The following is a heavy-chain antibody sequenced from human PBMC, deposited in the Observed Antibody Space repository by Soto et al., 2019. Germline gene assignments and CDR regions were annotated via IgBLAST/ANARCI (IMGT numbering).Heavy chain of an antibody. J-gene: IGHJ4*02. V-gene: IGHV3-33*01. Sequence: QVQLVESGGGVVQPGRSLRLSCAASGFTFSSYGMHWVRQAPGKGLEWVAVIWHDGSNKYYADSVKGRFTISRDNSKNTLYMQMNGLRAEDTAVYYCARDGSKGHPVVAAAFDYGGQGTLVAVSS. CDR1: GFTFSSYG. CDR3: ARDGSKGHPVVAAAFDY. CDR2: IWHDGSNK. D-gene: IGHD6-13*01.